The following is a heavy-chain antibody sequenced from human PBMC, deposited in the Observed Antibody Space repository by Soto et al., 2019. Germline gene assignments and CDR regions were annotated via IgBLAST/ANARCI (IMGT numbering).Heavy chain of an antibody. CDR1: GGSISSYY. CDR3: AREGYSYGLYYFDY. Sequence: LSLTCTVSGGSISSYYWSWIRQPPGKGLEWIGYIYYSGSTNYNPSLKSRVTISVDTSKNQFSLKLSSVTAADTAVYYCAREGYSYGLYYFDYWGQGTLVTVSS. J-gene: IGHJ4*02. D-gene: IGHD5-18*01. CDR2: IYYSGST. V-gene: IGHV4-59*01.